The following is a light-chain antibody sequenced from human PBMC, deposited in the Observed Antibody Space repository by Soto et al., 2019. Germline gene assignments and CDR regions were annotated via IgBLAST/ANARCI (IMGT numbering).Light chain of an antibody. V-gene: IGLV1-44*01. CDR2: TST. J-gene: IGLJ1*01. CDR1: SSNVGGNP. CDR3: ASWDDSLNGPV. Sequence: QSVLTQPPSASGTPGQRVTISCSGSSSNVGGNPVYWYQPVPTTAPKLLIYTSTQRPSGVPDRFSGSKSSTSASLAISGLQSEDEADYYCASWDDSLNGPVFGTGTKVTVL.